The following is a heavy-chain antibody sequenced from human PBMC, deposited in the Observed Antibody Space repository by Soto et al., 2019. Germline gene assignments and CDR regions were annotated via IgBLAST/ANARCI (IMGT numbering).Heavy chain of an antibody. CDR1: GFTFSNYA. CDR3: AKDGTRPGGYFQH. Sequence: GGSLRLSCAASGFTFSNYAMSWVRQAPGKGLEWVSGISGSGANAYYADSVKGRFTISRDNSKNTLYLQMNSLRAEDTAVYYCAKDGTRPGGYFQHWGQGTLVTVSS. J-gene: IGHJ1*01. CDR2: ISGSGANA. D-gene: IGHD6-13*01. V-gene: IGHV3-23*01.